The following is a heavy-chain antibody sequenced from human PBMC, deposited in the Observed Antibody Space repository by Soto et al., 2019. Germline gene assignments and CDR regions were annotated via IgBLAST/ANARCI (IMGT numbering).Heavy chain of an antibody. CDR1: GFTFSSYG. CDR3: AKDRRGYCSGGSCYIGMDV. V-gene: IGHV3-30*18. D-gene: IGHD2-15*01. Sequence: RLSCAASGFTFSSYGMHWVRQAPGKGLEWVAVISYDGSNKYYADSVKGRFTISRDNSKNTLYLQMNSLRAEDTAVYYCAKDRRGYCSGGSCYIGMDVWGQGTTATVSS. CDR2: ISYDGSNK. J-gene: IGHJ6*02.